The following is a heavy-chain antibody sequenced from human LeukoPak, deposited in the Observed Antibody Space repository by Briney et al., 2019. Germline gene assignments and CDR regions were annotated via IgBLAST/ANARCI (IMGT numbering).Heavy chain of an antibody. V-gene: IGHV3-7*01. Sequence: PGGSLRLSCAASGFTFSSYWMSWVRQAPGKGLEWVANIKQDGSEKYYVDSVKGRFTISRDNAKNSLYLQMNSLRAEDTAVYYCARDFCSSTSCYTRGLDNWGQGTLVTVSS. CDR2: IKQDGSEK. J-gene: IGHJ4*02. CDR1: GFTFSSYW. D-gene: IGHD2-2*02. CDR3: ARDFCSSTSCYTRGLDN.